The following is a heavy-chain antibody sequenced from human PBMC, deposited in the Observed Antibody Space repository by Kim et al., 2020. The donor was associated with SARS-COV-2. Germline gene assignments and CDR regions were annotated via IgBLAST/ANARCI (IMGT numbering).Heavy chain of an antibody. CDR3: ARGPVRYGSSTSRAINWFDP. J-gene: IGHJ5*02. V-gene: IGHV4-34*01. D-gene: IGHD2-2*01. CDR1: GGSFSGYY. Sequence: SETLSLTCAVYGGSFSGYYWSWIRQPPGKGLEWIGEINHSGSTNYNPSLKSRVTISVDTSKNQFSLKLSSVTAADTAVYYCARGPVRYGSSTSRAINWFDPWGQGTLVTVSS. CDR2: INHSGST.